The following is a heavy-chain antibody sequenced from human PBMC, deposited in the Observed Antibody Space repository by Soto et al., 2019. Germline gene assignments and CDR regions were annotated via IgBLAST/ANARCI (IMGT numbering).Heavy chain of an antibody. V-gene: IGHV3-74*01. CDR1: GFTFSRYW. D-gene: IGHD2-21*01. CDR2: ISSDGSNA. Sequence: DVQLVASGGGLVQPGESLRLSCVASGFTFSRYWMNWVRQVPGKGLVWVSRISSDGSNATYADSVTARFTISRDHAKITVYLQMNSLRVEDTAVYHCAREDSFDAFHHWGQDTLVTVSS. CDR3: AREDSFDAFHH. J-gene: IGHJ1*01.